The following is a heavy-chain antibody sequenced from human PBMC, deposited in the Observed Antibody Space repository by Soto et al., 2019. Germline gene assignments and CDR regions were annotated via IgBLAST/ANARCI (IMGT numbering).Heavy chain of an antibody. J-gene: IGHJ4*02. D-gene: IGHD3-3*01. V-gene: IGHV4-59*01. Sequence: KPSETLSLTCTVSGGSISSYYWSWIRQPPGKGLEWIGYIYYSGSTNYNPSLKSRVTISVDTSKNQFSLKLSSVTAADTAVYYCARDQYYGLFDYWGQGTLVTVSS. CDR3: ARDQYYGLFDY. CDR2: IYYSGST. CDR1: GGSISSYY.